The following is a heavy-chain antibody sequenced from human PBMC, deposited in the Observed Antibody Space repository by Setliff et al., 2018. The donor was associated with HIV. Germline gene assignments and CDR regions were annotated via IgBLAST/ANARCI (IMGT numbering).Heavy chain of an antibody. V-gene: IGHV3-23*01. Sequence: GGSLRLSCEASGFTVSSSYMAWVRQAPGKGLEWVSVISGSGGSTFYADSVKGRFTISRDNSKNTLYLQMNRLRVEDTDVYYCAKDGISGGAYPPYYFDYWGHGTLVTVSS. D-gene: IGHD2-15*01. CDR2: ISGSGGST. J-gene: IGHJ4*01. CDR3: AKDGISGGAYPPYYFDY. CDR1: GFTVSSSY.